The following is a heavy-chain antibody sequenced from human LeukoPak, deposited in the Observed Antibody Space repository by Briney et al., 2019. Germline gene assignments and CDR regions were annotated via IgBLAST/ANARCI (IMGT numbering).Heavy chain of an antibody. CDR1: GFTFSGYW. Sequence: GGSLRLSCAASGFTFSGYWMHWVRQAPGKGLEWVSGINSDGGSTSYADSVKGRFTISRDNAKNTLYLQMNSLRAEDTAVYYCARVYYTTIYGSCDYWGQGTLVTVSS. D-gene: IGHD2-8*01. CDR2: INSDGGST. CDR3: ARVYYTTIYGSCDY. J-gene: IGHJ4*02. V-gene: IGHV3-74*01.